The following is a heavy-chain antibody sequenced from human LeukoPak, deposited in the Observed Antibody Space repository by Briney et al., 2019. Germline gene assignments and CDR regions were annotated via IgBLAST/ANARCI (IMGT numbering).Heavy chain of an antibody. CDR3: ARSRTATVTYFDY. CDR1: GYTFTGYY. D-gene: IGHD4-17*01. CDR2: INPNSGGT. V-gene: IGHV1-2*02. J-gene: IGHJ4*02. Sequence: ASVKVSCKASGYTFTGYYMHWVRQAPGQGLEWMGWINPNSGGTNYAQKFQGRVTMTRDTSISTAYMELSSLRSEDTAVYYCARSRTATVTYFDYWGQGTLVTVSS.